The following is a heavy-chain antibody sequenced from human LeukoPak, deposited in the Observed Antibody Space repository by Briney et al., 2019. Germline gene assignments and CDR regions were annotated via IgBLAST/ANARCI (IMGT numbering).Heavy chain of an antibody. Sequence: PGRSLRLSCAASGFTFSSYAMHWVRQAPGKGLEWVAVISYDGSNKYYADSVKGRFTISRDNSKNTLYLQMNSLRAEDTAVYYCARGTPSSSGWLYYGMDVWSQGTMVTVSS. J-gene: IGHJ6*02. D-gene: IGHD6-19*01. CDR2: ISYDGSNK. V-gene: IGHV3-30-3*01. CDR1: GFTFSSYA. CDR3: ARGTPSSSGWLYYGMDV.